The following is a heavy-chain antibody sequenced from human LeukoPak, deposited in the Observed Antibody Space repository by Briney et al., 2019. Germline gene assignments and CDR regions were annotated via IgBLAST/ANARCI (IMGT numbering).Heavy chain of an antibody. J-gene: IGHJ6*02. CDR3: AKGRSSGGYSCMDV. Sequence: PGGSLRLSCAASGFTFSNYAMSWVRQTPGKGLEWVSAISGSGGVTHYADSVKGRVTISRDNSKNTLDLQMNSLRAEDTAVYYCAKGRSSGGYSCMDVWGQGTTVTVSS. CDR1: GFTFSNYA. V-gene: IGHV3-23*01. CDR2: ISGSGGVT. D-gene: IGHD3-10*01.